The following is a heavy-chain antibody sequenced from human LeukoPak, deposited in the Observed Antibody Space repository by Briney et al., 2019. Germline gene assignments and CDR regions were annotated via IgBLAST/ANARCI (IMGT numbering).Heavy chain of an antibody. V-gene: IGHV3-7*01. Sequence: GGSLRLSCAASGFTFNNAWMSWVRQAPGKGLEWVANIKQDGSEKYYVDSVKGRFTISRDNAKNSLYLQMNSLRAEDTAVYYCAELGITMIGGVWGKGTTVTISS. CDR2: IKQDGSEK. CDR3: AELGITMIGGV. CDR1: GFTFNNAW. J-gene: IGHJ6*04. D-gene: IGHD3-10*02.